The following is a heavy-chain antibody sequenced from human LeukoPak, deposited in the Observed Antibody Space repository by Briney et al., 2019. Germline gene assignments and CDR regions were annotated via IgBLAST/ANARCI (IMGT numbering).Heavy chain of an antibody. D-gene: IGHD6-19*01. V-gene: IGHV4-34*01. J-gene: IGHJ4*02. CDR1: GGSFSGYY. CDR3: AEGAVAGYDY. CDR2: INHSGST. Sequence: SETLSLTGAVYGGSFSGYYWSWIRQPPGKGLEWIGEINHSGSTNYNPSLKSRVTISVDTSKNQFSLKLSSVTAADTAVYYCAEGAVAGYDYWGQGTLVTVSS.